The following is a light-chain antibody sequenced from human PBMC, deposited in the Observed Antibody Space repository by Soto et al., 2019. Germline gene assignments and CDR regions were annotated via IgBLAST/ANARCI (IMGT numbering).Light chain of an antibody. V-gene: IGKV3-20*01. J-gene: IGKJ5*01. CDR2: GAS. Sequence: EIGLTQSPDTLSLSPGEGATLSCSASHSVNSRYLAWYQQKPGQAPRLLIYGASNRATGIPDRFSGSGSGTDFTLTISRLEPEVFAVFYCQQYDDSITFGQGTRLEIE. CDR1: HSVNSRY. CDR3: QQYDDSIT.